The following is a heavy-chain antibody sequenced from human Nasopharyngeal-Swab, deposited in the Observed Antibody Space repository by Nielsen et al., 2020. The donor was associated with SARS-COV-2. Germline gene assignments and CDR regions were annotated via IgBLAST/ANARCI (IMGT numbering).Heavy chain of an antibody. D-gene: IGHD5-12*01. V-gene: IGHV4-39*01. Sequence: WIRQPPGEGLEWSGTVYYSGSTYYNPSLKSRVTVSVDTSKNQFSLTLTSMTAADTAVYYCATSGDSDHDSGLDYWGQGTLVTVSS. CDR2: VYYSGST. J-gene: IGHJ4*02. CDR3: ATSGDSDHDSGLDY.